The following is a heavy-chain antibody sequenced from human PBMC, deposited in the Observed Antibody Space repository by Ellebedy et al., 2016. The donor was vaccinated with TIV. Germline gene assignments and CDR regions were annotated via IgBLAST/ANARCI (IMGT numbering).Heavy chain of an antibody. CDR2: ISYDGSNK. J-gene: IGHJ6*03. CDR3: ARDLVPAAPYYYYMDV. D-gene: IGHD2-2*01. V-gene: IGHV3-30-3*01. CDR1: GFTFSSYA. Sequence: GGSLRLXXAASGFTFSSYAMHWVRQAPGKGLEWVAVISYDGSNKYYADSVKGRFTISRDNSKNTLYLQMNSLRAEDTAVYCCARDLVPAAPYYYYMDVWGKGTTVTVSS.